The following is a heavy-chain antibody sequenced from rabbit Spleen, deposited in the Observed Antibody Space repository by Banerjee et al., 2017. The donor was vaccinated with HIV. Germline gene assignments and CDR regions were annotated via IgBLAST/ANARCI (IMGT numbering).Heavy chain of an antibody. D-gene: IGHD1-1*01. CDR1: GFSFSSRYY. CDR3: ARNYVNVFDP. Sequence: QSLEESGGDLVKPGASLTLTCTASGFSFSSRYYMCWVRQAPGKGLEWIACINIVTGKSVYASWAKGRFTMSRTSSTTVTLQMTSLTAADTATYFCARNYVNVFDPWGPGTLVTVS. J-gene: IGHJ2*01. CDR2: INIVTGKS. V-gene: IGHV1S40*01.